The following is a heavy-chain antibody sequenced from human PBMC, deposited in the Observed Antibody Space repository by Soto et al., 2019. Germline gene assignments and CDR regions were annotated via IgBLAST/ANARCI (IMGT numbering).Heavy chain of an antibody. Sequence: QVYLVQSGAEVKKPGSSVKVSCKALRGTFTNYAFSWVRQAPGQGLEWMGGIMPFFGSGNYAQKFQGRINITADESTSSVYLELTSPRSEDTAVYYCARDRAGYYSHFVYWGQGTLVTVSS. CDR2: IMPFFGSG. CDR1: RGTFTNYA. D-gene: IGHD3-22*01. J-gene: IGHJ4*02. V-gene: IGHV1-69*01. CDR3: ARDRAGYYSHFVY.